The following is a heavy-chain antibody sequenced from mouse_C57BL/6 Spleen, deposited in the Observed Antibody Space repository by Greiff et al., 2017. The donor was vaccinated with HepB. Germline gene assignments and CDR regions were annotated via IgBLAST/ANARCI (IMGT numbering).Heavy chain of an antibody. CDR2: ISSGGSYT. CDR1: GFTFSSYG. Sequence: VQLKESGGDLVKPGGSLKLSCAASGFTFSSYGMSWVRQTPDKRLEWVATISSGGSYTYYPDSVKGRFTISRDNAKNTLYLQMSSLKSEDTAMYYCARLGDGYYEAYWGQGTLVTVSA. CDR3: ARLGDGYYEAY. J-gene: IGHJ3*01. V-gene: IGHV5-6*01. D-gene: IGHD2-3*01.